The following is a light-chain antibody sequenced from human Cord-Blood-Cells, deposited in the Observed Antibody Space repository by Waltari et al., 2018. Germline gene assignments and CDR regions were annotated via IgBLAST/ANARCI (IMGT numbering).Light chain of an antibody. CDR3: CSYAGSSTWV. J-gene: IGLJ3*02. CDR2: DGS. CDR1: SSDVGGSNL. Sequence: QSALTQPASVSGSPGQSITISCTGTSSDVGGSNLVCRYQQHPGKAPKLMVYDGSKRPSGVSNRFSGSKSGNTASLTISGLQAEDEADYYCCSYAGSSTWVFGGGTKLTVL. V-gene: IGLV2-23*01.